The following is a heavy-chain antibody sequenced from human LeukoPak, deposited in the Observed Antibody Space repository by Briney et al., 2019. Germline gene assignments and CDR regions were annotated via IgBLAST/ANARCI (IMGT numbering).Heavy chain of an antibody. J-gene: IGHJ6*03. CDR3: ARDIAAAGTTGVRFWYMDV. D-gene: IGHD6-13*01. Sequence: SETLSLTCTVSDDSITMYYWTWIRQPPGKGLEWIGYVDHTGSTKFNPSLNGRVSISRDTSNNFFSLRLRSVTAADTAVYYCARDIAAAGTTGVRFWYMDVWGKGTTVTVSS. CDR2: VDHTGST. V-gene: IGHV4-59*01. CDR1: DDSITMYY.